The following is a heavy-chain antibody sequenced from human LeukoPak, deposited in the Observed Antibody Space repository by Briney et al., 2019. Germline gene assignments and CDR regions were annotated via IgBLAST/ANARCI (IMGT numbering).Heavy chain of an antibody. D-gene: IGHD4/OR15-4a*01. CDR3: PRMGAIAGASANPDY. CDR1: GGSIRSYY. Sequence: SETLSLTCTVSGGSIRSYYWSWIRQPPGKGLERIGYIYYSGNTNYSPSLKSRVTISVDTTKNQYSLRLSSVTAADTAVYYCPRMGAIAGASANPDYWGQGTLVTVSS. V-gene: IGHV4-59*01. J-gene: IGHJ4*02. CDR2: IYYSGNT.